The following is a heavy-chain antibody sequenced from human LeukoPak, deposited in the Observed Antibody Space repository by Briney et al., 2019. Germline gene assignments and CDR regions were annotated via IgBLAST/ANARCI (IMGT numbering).Heavy chain of an antibody. V-gene: IGHV4-39*01. CDR3: ARHGTYDSSGTHDY. CDR1: GGSISSGSYY. CDR2: IYYSGNT. D-gene: IGHD3-22*01. J-gene: IGHJ4*02. Sequence: SETLSLTCTVSGGSISSGSYYWAWIRQPPGRGLEWIGSIYYSGNTYYNPSLKSRVTISVDTSKNHFSLKLSSVTAADTAVYYCARHGTYDSSGTHDYWGQGTRVTVSS.